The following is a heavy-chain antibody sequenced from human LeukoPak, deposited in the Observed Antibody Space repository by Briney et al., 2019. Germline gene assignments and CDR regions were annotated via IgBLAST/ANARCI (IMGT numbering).Heavy chain of an antibody. CDR1: GFTVSSNY. V-gene: IGHV3-66*01. D-gene: IGHD3/OR15-3a*01. Sequence: QSGGSLRLSCAASGFTVSSNYMSWVRQAPGKGLEWVSVIYSGGSTYYADSVKGRFTISRDNSKNTLYLQMNSLRAEDTAVYYCASLDWNPYYYGMDVWGQGTTVTVSS. CDR3: ASLDWNPYYYGMDV. CDR2: IYSGGST. J-gene: IGHJ6*02.